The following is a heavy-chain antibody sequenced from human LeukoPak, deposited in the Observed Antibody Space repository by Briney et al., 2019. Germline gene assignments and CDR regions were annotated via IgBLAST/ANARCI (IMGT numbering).Heavy chain of an antibody. CDR3: AKVSGSTSSPSHWFDP. J-gene: IGHJ5*02. D-gene: IGHD2-2*01. Sequence: PGGSLRLSCAASGFTFSSYGMHWVRQAPSKGLEWVAVISYDGSNKYYADSVKGRFTISRDNSKNTLYLQMNSLRAEDTAVYYCAKVSGSTSSPSHWFDPWGQGTLVTVSS. V-gene: IGHV3-30*18. CDR1: GFTFSSYG. CDR2: ISYDGSNK.